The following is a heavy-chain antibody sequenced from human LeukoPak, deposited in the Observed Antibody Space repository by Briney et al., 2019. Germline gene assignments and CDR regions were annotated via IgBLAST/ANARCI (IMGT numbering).Heavy chain of an antibody. V-gene: IGHV3-23*01. Sequence: GSLRLSYAASGFTFSSYAMSWVRQAPGKGLEWVSAISGSGGSTYYADSVKGRFTISRDHSKNTLYLQMNSLRAEDTAVYYCAKGTPYYDILTGYYKGYYFDYWGQGTLVTVSS. CDR2: ISGSGGST. J-gene: IGHJ4*02. CDR1: GFTFSSYA. CDR3: AKGTPYYDILTGYYKGYYFDY. D-gene: IGHD3-9*01.